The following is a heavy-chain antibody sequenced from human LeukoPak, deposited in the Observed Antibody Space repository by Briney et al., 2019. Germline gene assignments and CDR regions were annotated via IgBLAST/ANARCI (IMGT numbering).Heavy chain of an antibody. CDR3: ARDITVAGTGWYFDL. D-gene: IGHD6-19*01. CDR2: IYYSGST. Sequence: PSETLSPTCSVSDGSISSYYWSWIRQPPGKGLEWIGYIYYSGSTNYNPSLKSRVTISVDTSKNQFSLKLRSVTAADTAVYYCARDITVAGTGWYFDLWGRGTLVTVSS. J-gene: IGHJ2*01. V-gene: IGHV4-59*01. CDR1: DGSISSYY.